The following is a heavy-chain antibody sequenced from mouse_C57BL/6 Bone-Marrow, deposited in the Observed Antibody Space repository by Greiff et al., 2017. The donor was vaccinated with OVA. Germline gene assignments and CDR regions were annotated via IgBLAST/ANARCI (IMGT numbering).Heavy chain of an antibody. CDR2: ISNLAYSI. Sequence: EAMLVESGGGLVQPGGSLKLSCAASGFTFSDYGMAWVRQAPRKGPEWVAFISNLAYSIYYADTVTGRFTISRENAKNTLYLEMSSLRSEDTAMYYCARMGYAMDYWGQGTSVTVSS. V-gene: IGHV5-15*01. J-gene: IGHJ4*01. CDR3: ARMGYAMDY. CDR1: GFTFSDYG.